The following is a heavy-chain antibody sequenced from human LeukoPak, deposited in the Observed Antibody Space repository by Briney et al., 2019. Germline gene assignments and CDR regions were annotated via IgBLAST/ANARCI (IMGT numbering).Heavy chain of an antibody. Sequence: SETPSLTCTVSGGSVSTYYWNWIRQPPGKGLEWIGYVYYSGSTKYNPSLGGRVTISLDTSKNQFSLNLRSVAAADTALYYCARHTGDDAFDIWGQGTMVTVSS. D-gene: IGHD1-14*01. CDR1: GGSVSTYY. CDR2: VYYSGST. V-gene: IGHV4-59*08. J-gene: IGHJ3*02. CDR3: ARHTGDDAFDI.